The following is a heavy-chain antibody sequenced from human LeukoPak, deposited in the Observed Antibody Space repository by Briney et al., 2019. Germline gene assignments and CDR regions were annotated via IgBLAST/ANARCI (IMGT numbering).Heavy chain of an antibody. D-gene: IGHD4-17*01. CDR3: ARDRETVTWGAFDI. J-gene: IGHJ3*02. CDR2: IYTSGST. V-gene: IGHV4-61*02. CDR1: GGSISSGSYY. Sequence: SETLSLTCTVSGGSISSGSYYWRWIRQPAGKGLEWIGRIYTSGSTNYNPSLKSRVTISVDTSKNQYSLKLSSGTAADTAVYYCARDRETVTWGAFDIWGQGTMVTVSS.